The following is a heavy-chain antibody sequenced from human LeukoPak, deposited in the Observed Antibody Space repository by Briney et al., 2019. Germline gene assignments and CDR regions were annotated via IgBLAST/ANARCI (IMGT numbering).Heavy chain of an antibody. Sequence: GGSLRLSCAASGFTFSSYGMHWVRQAPGKGLEWVAVISYDGSNKYYADSVKGRFTISRDNSKNTLYLQMNSLRAEDTAVYYCAKVKSGSSGYYPLDYWGQGTLVTVSS. J-gene: IGHJ4*02. D-gene: IGHD3-22*01. CDR1: GFTFSSYG. V-gene: IGHV3-30*18. CDR3: AKVKSGSSGYYPLDY. CDR2: ISYDGSNK.